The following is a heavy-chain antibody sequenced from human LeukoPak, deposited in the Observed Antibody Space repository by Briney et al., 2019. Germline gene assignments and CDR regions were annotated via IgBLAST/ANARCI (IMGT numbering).Heavy chain of an antibody. CDR3: AELGITMIGGV. V-gene: IGHV3-48*03. CDR2: ISSSGSTI. CDR1: GFTFSTYT. Sequence: GGSLRLSCAVSGFTFSTYTMNWVRQAPGKGLEWVSYISSSGSTIYYADSVKGRFTISRDNAKNSLYLQMNSLRAEDTAVYYCAELGITMIGGVWGKGTTVTISS. J-gene: IGHJ6*04. D-gene: IGHD3-10*02.